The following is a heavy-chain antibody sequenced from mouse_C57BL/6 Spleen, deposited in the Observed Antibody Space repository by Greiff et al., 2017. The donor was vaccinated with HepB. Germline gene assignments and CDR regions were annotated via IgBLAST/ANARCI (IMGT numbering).Heavy chain of an antibody. J-gene: IGHJ2*01. CDR3: EREVVAGGDYFDY. CDR2: IYPGDGDT. CDR1: GYAFSSYW. D-gene: IGHD1-1*01. V-gene: IGHV1-80*01. Sequence: QVQLQQSGAELVKPGASVKISCKASGYAFSSYWMNWVKQRPGKGLEWIGQIYPGDGDTNYNGKFKGKATLTADKSSSTAYMQLSSLTSEDSAVYFCEREVVAGGDYFDYWGQGTTLTVSS.